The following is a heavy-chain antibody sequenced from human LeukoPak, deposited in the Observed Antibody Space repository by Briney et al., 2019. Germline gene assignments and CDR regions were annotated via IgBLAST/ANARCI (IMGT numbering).Heavy chain of an antibody. J-gene: IGHJ4*02. D-gene: IGHD3-22*01. CDR2: IYYSGST. CDR3: ARHFDYYDSSGYFGGFYYFDY. CDR1: GGSISSSSYY. Sequence: SETLSLTCTVSGGSISSSSYYWGWISQPPGKGLEWIGSIYYSGSTYYNPSLKSRVTISVDTSKNQFSLKLSSVTAADTAVYYCARHFDYYDSSGYFGGFYYFDYWGQGTLVTVSS. V-gene: IGHV4-39*01.